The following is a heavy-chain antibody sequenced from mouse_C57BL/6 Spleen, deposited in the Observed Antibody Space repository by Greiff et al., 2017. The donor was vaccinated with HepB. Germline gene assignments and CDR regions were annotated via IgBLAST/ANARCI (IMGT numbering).Heavy chain of an antibody. V-gene: IGHV1-53*01. Sequence: QVQLQQPGPELVKPGASVKLSCKASGYTFTSYWMHWVKQRPGQGLEWIGNINPSNGGTNYNEKFKSKATLTVDKSSSTAYMQLSSLTSEDSAVYYCARRVYDGYDYYAMDYWGQGTSVTVSS. CDR3: ARRVYDGYDYYAMDY. D-gene: IGHD2-3*01. CDR2: INPSNGGT. J-gene: IGHJ4*01. CDR1: GYTFTSYW.